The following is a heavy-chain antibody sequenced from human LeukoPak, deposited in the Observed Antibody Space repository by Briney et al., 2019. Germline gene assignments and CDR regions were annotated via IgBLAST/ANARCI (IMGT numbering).Heavy chain of an antibody. D-gene: IGHD3-10*01. J-gene: IGHJ4*02. CDR3: ARDAKYYYGSRTFFFYEY. CDR1: GGSFSGYY. CDR2: INHSGST. Sequence: SETLSLTCAVYGGSFSGYYWSWIRQPPGKGLEWIGEINHSGSTNYNPSLKSRVTISVDTSKNQFSLKLSSVTAADTAIYYCARDAKYYYGSRTFFFYEYWGQGTLLTVSS. V-gene: IGHV4-34*01.